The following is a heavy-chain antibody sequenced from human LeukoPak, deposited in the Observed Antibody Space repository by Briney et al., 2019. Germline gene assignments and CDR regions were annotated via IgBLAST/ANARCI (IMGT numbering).Heavy chain of an antibody. Sequence: GGSLRLSCAASGFTFSSYSMNWVRQAPGKGLEWVSAISGRAGSTSYADSVKGRFTISRDNSKNTLYLQMNSLRAEDTAVYYCAKDGVAGKIMYYFDYWGQGTLVTVSS. CDR1: GFTFSSYS. D-gene: IGHD6-19*01. J-gene: IGHJ4*02. CDR2: ISGRAGST. CDR3: AKDGVAGKIMYYFDY. V-gene: IGHV3-23*01.